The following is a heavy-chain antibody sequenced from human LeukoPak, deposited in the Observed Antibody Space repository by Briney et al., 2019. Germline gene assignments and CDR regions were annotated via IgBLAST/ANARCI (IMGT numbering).Heavy chain of an antibody. CDR1: GFTFSSYG. CDR3: ARGAHQYCGGDCYSPPTY. V-gene: IGHV3-30*03. D-gene: IGHD2-21*02. CDR2: ISYDGSNK. Sequence: GGSLRLSCAASGFTFSSYGMHWVRQAPGKGLEWVAVISYDGSNKYYADSVKGRFTISRDNSKNTLYLQMNSLRAEDTAVYYCARGAHQYCGGDCYSPPTYWGQGTLVTVSS. J-gene: IGHJ4*02.